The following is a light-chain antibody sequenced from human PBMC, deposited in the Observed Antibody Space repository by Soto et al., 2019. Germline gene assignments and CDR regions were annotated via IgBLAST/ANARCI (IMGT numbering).Light chain of an antibody. Sequence: QSVLTQPPSVSGAPGQRVTISCTGSSSNIGAGYDVHWYQQLPGTAPKLLIYGNSNRPSGVPDRFSGSKSGTSASLAITGLQAEDEADYYCATWDDNLYGPVFGGGTKLTVL. CDR1: SSNIGAGYD. CDR2: GNS. CDR3: ATWDDNLYGPV. V-gene: IGLV1-40*01. J-gene: IGLJ3*02.